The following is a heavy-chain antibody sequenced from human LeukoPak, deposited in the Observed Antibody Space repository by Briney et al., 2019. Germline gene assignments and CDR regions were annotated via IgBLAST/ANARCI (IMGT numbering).Heavy chain of an antibody. D-gene: IGHD2-2*01. CDR3: ARVVPAAVTPDY. Sequence: SQTLSLTCTVSGGSISSGDYYWSWIRQPPGKGLEWIGYIYYSGSTYYNPSLKSRVTISVDTSKNQLSLKLSSVTAADTAVYYCARVVPAAVTPDYWGQGTLVTVSS. J-gene: IGHJ4*02. CDR1: GGSISSGDYY. V-gene: IGHV4-30-4*08. CDR2: IYYSGST.